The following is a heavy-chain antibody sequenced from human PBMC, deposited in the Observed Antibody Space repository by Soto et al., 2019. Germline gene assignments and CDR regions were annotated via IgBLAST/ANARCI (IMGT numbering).Heavy chain of an antibody. CDR2: INPSGGST. CDR1: GYPFTNFY. V-gene: IGHV1-46*01. CDR3: ARADYYGSSGYHLDY. D-gene: IGHD3-22*01. Sequence: QVQVAQSGAEVKRPGASVKVSCWASGYPFTNFYIHWVRQAPGQGLEWMGIINPSGGSTAYAQKFLGRVTMTRDTSMSTVYMEVSSLRSEYTAVYYCARADYYGSSGYHLDYWGQGTLVTVSS. J-gene: IGHJ4*02.